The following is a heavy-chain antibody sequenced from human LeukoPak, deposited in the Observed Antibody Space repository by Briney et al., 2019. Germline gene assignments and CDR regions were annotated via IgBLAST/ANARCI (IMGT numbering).Heavy chain of an antibody. CDR1: GFTFSSYN. V-gene: IGHV3-21*01. J-gene: IGHJ4*02. Sequence: GGSLRLSCAASGFTFSSYNMNWVRQAPGKGLEWVSSISSSSSYIYYADSVKGRFTISRDNAKNSLYLQMNGLRAEDTAVYYCAREYGYNTFDYWGQGTLVTVSS. CDR2: ISSSSSYI. CDR3: AREYGYNTFDY. D-gene: IGHD5-24*01.